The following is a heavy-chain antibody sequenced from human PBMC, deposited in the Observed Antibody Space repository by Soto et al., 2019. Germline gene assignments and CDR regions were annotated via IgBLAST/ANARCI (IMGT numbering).Heavy chain of an antibody. J-gene: IGHJ4*02. CDR1: GFTFSSYE. CDR3: ARVRLFSNYFDY. CDR2: MSSSGSTI. Sequence: GGSLRLSCAASGFTFSSYEMNWVRQAPGKGLEWVSYMSSSGSTIYYADSVKGRFTISRDNAKNSLYLQMHSLRAEDTAVYYCARVRLFSNYFDYWGQGTLVTVSS. V-gene: IGHV3-48*03.